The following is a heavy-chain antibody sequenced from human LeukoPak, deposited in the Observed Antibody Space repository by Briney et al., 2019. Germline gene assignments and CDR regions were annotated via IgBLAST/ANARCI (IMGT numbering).Heavy chain of an antibody. CDR2: IRYDGSNK. J-gene: IGHJ6*03. Sequence: SGGSLRLSCAASGFSFSTYGMHWVRQAPGKGLHWVAFIRYDGSNKYYADSVKGRFSISRDNSKNTLSLQMSSLRAEDTAVYYCARGTRRISYYYYYYMDVWGKGTTVTVSS. D-gene: IGHD1-1*01. CDR3: ARGTRRISYYYYYYMDV. CDR1: GFSFSTYG. V-gene: IGHV3-30*02.